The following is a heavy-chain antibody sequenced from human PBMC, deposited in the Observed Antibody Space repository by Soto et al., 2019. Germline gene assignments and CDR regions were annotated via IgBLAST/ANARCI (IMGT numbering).Heavy chain of an antibody. CDR3: ARINWNYHAFDI. CDR2: INPNSGGT. D-gene: IGHD1-7*01. V-gene: IGHV1-2*02. Sequence: ASVKVSCKASGYTFTGYYMHWVRQAPGQGLEWMGWINPNSGGTNYAQKFQGRVTMTRDTSISTAYMELSRLRSDDTAVYYCARINWNYHAFDIWGQGTMVTVSS. CDR1: GYTFTGYY. J-gene: IGHJ3*02.